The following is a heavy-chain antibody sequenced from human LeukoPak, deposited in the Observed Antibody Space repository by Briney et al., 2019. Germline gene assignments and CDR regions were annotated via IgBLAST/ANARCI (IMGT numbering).Heavy chain of an antibody. V-gene: IGHV3-33*01. D-gene: IGHD6-13*01. CDR2: IWYDGSNK. J-gene: IGHJ5*02. CDR3: ARDNIAAAGRNWFDP. CDR1: GFTFSSYG. Sequence: PGRSLRLSCAASGFTFSSYGMHWVRQAPGKGLEWVAVIWYDGSNKYYADSVKGRFTISRDNSKNTLYLQMNSLRAEDTAVYYCARDNIAAAGRNWFDPWGQGTLVTVSS.